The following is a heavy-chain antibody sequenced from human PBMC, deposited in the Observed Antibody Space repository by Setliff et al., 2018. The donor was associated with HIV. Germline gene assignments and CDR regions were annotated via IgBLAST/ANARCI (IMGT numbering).Heavy chain of an antibody. CDR2: IYTSGTT. D-gene: IGHD3-3*01. V-gene: IGHV4-4*09. CDR1: TDSFSNFH. J-gene: IGHJ6*02. CDR3: ARGFLNWLGFEQEYYGMDV. Sequence: SETLSLTCSVSTDSFSNFHWSWMRQPPGKGLEWIGYIYTSGTTNYNPSLKSRVTISVDTSKNQFSLKLNSVTAADTAVYYCARGFLNWLGFEQEYYGMDVWGQGTTVTVSS.